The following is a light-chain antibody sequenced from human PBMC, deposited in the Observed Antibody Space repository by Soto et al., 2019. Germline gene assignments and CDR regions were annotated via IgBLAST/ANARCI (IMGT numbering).Light chain of an antibody. CDR3: MHALNRQYT. V-gene: IGKV2-28*01. CDR1: QSLLHRNGYNY. Sequence: DIVMTQSPLSLPVTPGEPASMSCRSSQSLLHRNGYNYLEWYVQKPGQAPHLLIFLASNRASGVLDRFSGRASATDFTLKISRVEPEDVGVYYCMHALNRQYTFGQGTKLEL. CDR2: LAS. J-gene: IGKJ2*01.